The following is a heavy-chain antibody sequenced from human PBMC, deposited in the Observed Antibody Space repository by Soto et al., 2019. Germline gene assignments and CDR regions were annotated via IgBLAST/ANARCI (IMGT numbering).Heavy chain of an antibody. CDR3: AKRFRGVLLNPEVD. D-gene: IGHD3-10*01. J-gene: IGHJ4*02. Sequence: EVQLLESGGDLVQPGWSLRLSCVASGLTFSSYAMSWVRQAPGKGLEWVSVISGSGGYTDYADSVKGRFTISRDNSKNTLYLQMNSLRAEDTALYSCAKRFRGVLLNPEVDWGQGTLVTVSS. V-gene: IGHV3-23*01. CDR1: GLTFSSYA. CDR2: ISGSGGYT.